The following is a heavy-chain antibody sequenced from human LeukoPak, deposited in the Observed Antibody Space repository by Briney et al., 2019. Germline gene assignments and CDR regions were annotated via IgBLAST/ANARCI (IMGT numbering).Heavy chain of an antibody. J-gene: IGHJ4*02. CDR2: IRYDGSNK. V-gene: IGHV3-30*02. Sequence: GGSLRLSCAASGFTFSSYGMHWVRQAPGKVLEWVAFIRYDGSNKYYADSVKGRFTISRDNSKNTLYLQMNSLRAEDTAVYYCAKEVRGSGVYFDSWGQGTLVTVAS. CDR1: GFTFSSYG. D-gene: IGHD3-10*01. CDR3: AKEVRGSGVYFDS.